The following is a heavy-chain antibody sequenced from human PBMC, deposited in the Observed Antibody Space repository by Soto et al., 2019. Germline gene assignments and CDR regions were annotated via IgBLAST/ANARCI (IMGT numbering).Heavy chain of an antibody. J-gene: IGHJ5*02. CDR2: ISWNSGSI. V-gene: IGHV3-9*01. D-gene: IGHD6-13*01. Sequence: GGSLRLSCAASGFTFDDYAMHWVRQAPGKGLEWVSGISWNSGSIGYADSVKGRFTISRDNAKNSLYLQMNSLRAEDTALYYCAKDLLIKQLVFGFDPWGQGTLVTVSS. CDR1: GFTFDDYA. CDR3: AKDLLIKQLVFGFDP.